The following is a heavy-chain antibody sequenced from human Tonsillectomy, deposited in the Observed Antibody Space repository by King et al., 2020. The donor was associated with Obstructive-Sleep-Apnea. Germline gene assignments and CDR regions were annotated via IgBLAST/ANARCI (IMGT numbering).Heavy chain of an antibody. Sequence: QLVQSGAEVKKPGASVKVSCKASGYTFTGYYMHWVRQAPGQGLEWMGWINPNSGGTNYAQKFQGRVTMTRDTSISTAYMELSRLRSDDTAVYNCARDLGYCSSTSCYNWVDPWGQGTLVTVSS. CDR3: ARDLGYCSSTSCYNWVDP. V-gene: IGHV1-2*02. D-gene: IGHD2-2*01. CDR2: INPNSGGT. J-gene: IGHJ5*02. CDR1: GYTFTGYY.